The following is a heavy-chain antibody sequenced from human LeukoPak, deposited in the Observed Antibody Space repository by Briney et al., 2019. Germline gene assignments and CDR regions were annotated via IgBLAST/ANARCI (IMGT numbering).Heavy chain of an antibody. CDR3: ARDYSSSPFRVMDYYYMDV. J-gene: IGHJ6*03. V-gene: IGHV3-66*01. CDR2: IHTGGTT. Sequence: GGSLRLFCVASGIDISYNYVGWVRQAPGKGLEWVSVIHTGGTTHYTDSVKGRFTISRDNAKNTVYVHMNSLRDEDTAMYYCARDYSSSPFRVMDYYYMDVWGKGTTVTVSS. D-gene: IGHD6-6*01. CDR1: GIDISYNY.